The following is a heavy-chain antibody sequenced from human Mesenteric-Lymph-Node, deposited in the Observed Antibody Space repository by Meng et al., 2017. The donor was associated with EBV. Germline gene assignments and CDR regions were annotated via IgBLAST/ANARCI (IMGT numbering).Heavy chain of an antibody. CDR2: INHSGST. V-gene: IGHV4-34*01. CDR3: ARGEKGPIDY. J-gene: IGHJ4*02. CDR1: GGSFSGYY. Sequence: QLQLQESGPGLVKPSETPSLTCTVYGGSFSGYYWSWLRQPPGKGLEWIGEINHSGSTNYNPSLKSRVTISADTSKNQFSLKLSSVTAADTAVYYCARGEKGPIDYWGQGTLVTVSS.